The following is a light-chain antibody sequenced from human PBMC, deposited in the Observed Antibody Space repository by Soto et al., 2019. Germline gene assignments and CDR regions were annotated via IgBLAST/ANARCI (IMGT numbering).Light chain of an antibody. CDR3: SSFTSSTTLV. CDR1: SSDVGGYNS. CDR2: EVS. Sequence: QSALTQPASVSGSPGQSITISCTGTSSDVGGYNSVAWYQQHPGKAPKLMIYEVSQWPSGVSPRFSGSKSGNTASLTISGLQAEDEADYYCSSFTSSTTLVFGSGTKLTVL. J-gene: IGLJ1*01. V-gene: IGLV2-14*01.